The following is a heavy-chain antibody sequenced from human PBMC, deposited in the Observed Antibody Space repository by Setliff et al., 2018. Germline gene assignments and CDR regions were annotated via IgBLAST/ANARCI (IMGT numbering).Heavy chain of an antibody. Sequence: SETLSLTCTVSGGSISSSGYYWGWIRQPPGKGLEWIGSIYYSGSTYYNPSLKSRVTISVDTSKNQFSLKLSSVTAADTAVYYCARFSGSGWSYFDCWGQGTLVTVSS. J-gene: IGHJ4*02. CDR2: IYYSGST. D-gene: IGHD6-19*01. CDR1: GGSISSSGYY. CDR3: ARFSGSGWSYFDC. V-gene: IGHV4-39*01.